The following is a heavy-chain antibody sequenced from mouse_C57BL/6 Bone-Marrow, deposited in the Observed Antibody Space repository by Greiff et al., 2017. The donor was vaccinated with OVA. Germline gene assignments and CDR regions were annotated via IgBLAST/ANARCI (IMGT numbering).Heavy chain of an antibody. CDR2: IFPGSGST. Sequence: QVQLQQSGPELVKPGASVKISCKASGYTFTDYYINWVKQRPGQGLEWIGWIFPGSGSTYYNEKFKGKATLTVDKSSSTAYMELRSLTSEDSAVYYCTRGYYGSEAWFAYWGQGTLVTVS. CDR3: TRGYYGSEAWFAY. D-gene: IGHD1-1*01. J-gene: IGHJ3*01. V-gene: IGHV1-75*01. CDR1: GYTFTDYY.